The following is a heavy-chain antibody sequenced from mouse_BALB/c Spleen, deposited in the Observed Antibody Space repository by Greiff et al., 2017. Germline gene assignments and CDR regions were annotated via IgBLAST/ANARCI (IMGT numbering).Heavy chain of an antibody. CDR2: IDPSDSYT. CDR1: GYTFTSYW. CDR3: TRRGVRGAMDY. D-gene: IGHD2-14*01. V-gene: IGHV1S127*01. Sequence: QVHVKQPGAELVKPGASVKMSCKASGYTFTSYWMHWVKQRPGQGLEWIGVIDPSDSYTSYNQKFKGKATLTVDTSSSTAYMQLSSLTSEDSAVYYCTRRGVRGAMDYWGQGTSVTVSS. J-gene: IGHJ4*01.